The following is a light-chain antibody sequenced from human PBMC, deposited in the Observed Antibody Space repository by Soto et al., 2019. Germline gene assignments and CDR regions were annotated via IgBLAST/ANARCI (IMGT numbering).Light chain of an antibody. CDR1: NSDVGSYNR. Sequence: QSVLTQPPSVSGSPGQSVTISCTGTNSDVGSYNRVSWYQQPPGTAPKLMIYEVSDRPSGVPDRFSGSKSGNTASLTISGLQAEDDADYYCCSYTSSSTWVFGGGTKVTVL. CDR3: CSYTSSSTWV. CDR2: EVS. J-gene: IGLJ3*02. V-gene: IGLV2-18*02.